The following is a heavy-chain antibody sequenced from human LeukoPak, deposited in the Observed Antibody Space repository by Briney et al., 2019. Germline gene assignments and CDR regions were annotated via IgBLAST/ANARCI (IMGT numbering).Heavy chain of an antibody. J-gene: IGHJ4*02. V-gene: IGHV7-4-1*02. CDR1: GYTFTGYY. CDR2: INTNTGNQ. D-gene: IGHD4-17*01. CDR3: AREVTTVTTHLDY. Sequence: ASVKVSCKASGYTFTGYYMHWVRQAPGQGLEWMGWINTNTGNQTYAQGFTGRFVFSLDTSVSTAYLQISSLKAEDTAVYYCAREVTTVTTHLDYWGQGTLVTVSS.